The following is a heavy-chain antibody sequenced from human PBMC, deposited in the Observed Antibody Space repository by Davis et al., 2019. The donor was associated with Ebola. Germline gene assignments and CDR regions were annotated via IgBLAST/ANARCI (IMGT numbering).Heavy chain of an antibody. J-gene: IGHJ4*02. CDR1: GDSVSSNSAA. D-gene: IGHD6-19*01. Sequence: MPSETLSLTCALSGDSVSSNSAAWNWIRQSPSRGLEWLGRTYYRSKWYNDYAVSVKGRITINPDTSKNQFSLQLNSVTPEDTAVYYCAREGRTLAGTPFEYWGQGTLVIVSS. CDR3: AREGRTLAGTPFEY. V-gene: IGHV6-1*01. CDR2: TYYRSKWYN.